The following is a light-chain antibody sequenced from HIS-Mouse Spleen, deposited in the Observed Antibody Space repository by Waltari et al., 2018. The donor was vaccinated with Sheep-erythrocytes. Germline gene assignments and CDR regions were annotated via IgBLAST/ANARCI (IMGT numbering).Light chain of an antibody. J-gene: IGLJ1*01. CDR2: DVS. V-gene: IGLV2-11*01. CDR1: ISDVGCYNY. CDR3: CSYAGSYNHV. Sequence: QSALTQPRSVSGSPGQSVTISCTGTISDVGCYNYASWYQQHPGKAPKLMIYDVSKRPSGVPDRFSGSKSGNTASLTISGLQAEDEADYYCCSYAGSYNHVFATGTKVTVL.